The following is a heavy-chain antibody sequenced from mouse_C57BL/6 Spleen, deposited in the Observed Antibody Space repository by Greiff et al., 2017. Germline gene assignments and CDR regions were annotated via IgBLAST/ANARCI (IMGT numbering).Heavy chain of an antibody. D-gene: IGHD1-1*01. CDR1: GYTFTSYG. CDR2: IYPRSGNT. V-gene: IGHV1-81*01. Sequence: QVQLQQSGAELARPGASVKLSCKASGYTFTSYGISWVKQRTGQGLEWIGEIYPRSGNTYYNEKFKGKATLTADKSSSTAYMELRSLTSEDSAVYFCARRLTTVVEYFDVWGTGTTVTVSS. CDR3: ARRLTTVVEYFDV. J-gene: IGHJ1*03.